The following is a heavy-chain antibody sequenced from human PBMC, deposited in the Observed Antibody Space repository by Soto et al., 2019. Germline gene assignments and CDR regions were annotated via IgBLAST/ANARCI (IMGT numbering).Heavy chain of an antibody. CDR2: IDHSGTT. CDR3: VRHQEVRGVTMPFHYCGMDV. V-gene: IGHV4-4*02. D-gene: IGHD3-10*01. CDR1: GVSISIPNW. Sequence: PSETLSLTCAVSGVSISIPNWWAWVRQAPGKGLEWIGEIDHSGTTNYNPSLNSRVTISVDTSKNQFSLKLSSVTAADTAVYYCVRHQEVRGVTMPFHYCGMDVWGQGTTVTVSS. J-gene: IGHJ6*02.